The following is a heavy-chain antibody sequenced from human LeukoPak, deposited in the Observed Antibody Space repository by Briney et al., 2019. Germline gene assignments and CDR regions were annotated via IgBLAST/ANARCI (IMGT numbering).Heavy chain of an antibody. CDR3: ARAGLLTTVTTIWFDP. CDR2: IIPIFGTA. J-gene: IGHJ5*02. Sequence: ASVKVSCKASGGTFSSYAISWVRQAPGQGLEWMGGIIPIFGTANYAQKFQGRVTITADESTSTAYMELSSLRSEDTAVYYCARAGLLTTVTTIWFDPWGQGTLVTVSS. D-gene: IGHD4-17*01. V-gene: IGHV1-69*13. CDR1: GGTFSSYA.